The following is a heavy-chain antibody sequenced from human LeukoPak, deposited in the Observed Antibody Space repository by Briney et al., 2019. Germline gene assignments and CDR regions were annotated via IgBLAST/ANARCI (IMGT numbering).Heavy chain of an antibody. V-gene: IGHV3-23*01. CDR2: ITGSGGTT. CDR3: AKGRRYYDILTGYYAPYYFDY. Sequence: GGSLRLSCAASGFTFRTYAMTWVRQAPGKGLEWVSGITGSGGTTYYADSVKGRFTISRDNSKNTLYLRMNSLRAEDTAVYYCAKGRRYYDILTGYYAPYYFDYWGQGTLVTVSS. J-gene: IGHJ4*02. D-gene: IGHD3-9*01. CDR1: GFTFRTYA.